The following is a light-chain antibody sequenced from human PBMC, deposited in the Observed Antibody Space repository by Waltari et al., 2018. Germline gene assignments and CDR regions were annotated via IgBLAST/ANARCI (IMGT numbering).Light chain of an antibody. CDR2: DAS. Sequence: EIVLTQSQATLSLSPGERATLSCRASQSVSSYLAWYQHKPGQAPRLLIYDASNRATGIPARFSGSGSGTDFTLTISSLEPEDFAVYYCQQRSNWPRFTFGPGTKVDIK. J-gene: IGKJ3*01. CDR3: QQRSNWPRFT. V-gene: IGKV3-11*01. CDR1: QSVSSY.